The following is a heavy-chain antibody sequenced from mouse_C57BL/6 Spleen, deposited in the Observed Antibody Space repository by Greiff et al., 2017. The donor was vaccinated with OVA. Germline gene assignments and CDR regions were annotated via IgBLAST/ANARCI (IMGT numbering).Heavy chain of an antibody. CDR1: GYAFSSSW. CDR3: ARSGDGYSYFDD. D-gene: IGHD2-3*01. V-gene: IGHV1-82*01. Sequence: QVHVKQSGPELVKPGASVKISCKASGYAFSSSWMNWVKQRPGKGLEWIGRIYPGDGDTNYNGKFKGKATLTADKSSSTAYMQLSSLTSEDAAVYFCARSGDGYSYFDDWGQGTTLTVSS. J-gene: IGHJ2*01. CDR2: IYPGDGDT.